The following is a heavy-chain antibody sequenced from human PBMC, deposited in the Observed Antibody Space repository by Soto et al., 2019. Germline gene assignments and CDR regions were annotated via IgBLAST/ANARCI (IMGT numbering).Heavy chain of an antibody. CDR1: GFTFSSYS. CDR2: ISSSSSTI. Sequence: GGSLRLSCAASGFTFSSYSMTWVRQAPGKGLEWVSYISSSSSTIYYADSLKGRFTISRDNAKNSLYLQMNSLRVEDTAVYYCAKSRLWFGELFGGMDVWGQGTTVTVSS. J-gene: IGHJ6*02. CDR3: AKSRLWFGELFGGMDV. D-gene: IGHD3-10*01. V-gene: IGHV3-48*01.